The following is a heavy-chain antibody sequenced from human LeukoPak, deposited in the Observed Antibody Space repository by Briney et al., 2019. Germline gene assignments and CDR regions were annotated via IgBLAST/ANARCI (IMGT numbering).Heavy chain of an antibody. D-gene: IGHD2-2*01. J-gene: IGHJ4*02. CDR3: ARDCVYCTRATCSSHLPEPPSLDY. Sequence: GGSLRLSCAASGFTFSTAWMTCVRQAPGKGLEWLAFIWFDESNKFYAASVKGRFTISRDNSKNTLYLQMNSLRAEDTAVYYCARDCVYCTRATCSSHLPEPPSLDYWGQGTLVTVSS. CDR1: GFTFSTAW. CDR2: IWFDESNK. V-gene: IGHV3-33*08.